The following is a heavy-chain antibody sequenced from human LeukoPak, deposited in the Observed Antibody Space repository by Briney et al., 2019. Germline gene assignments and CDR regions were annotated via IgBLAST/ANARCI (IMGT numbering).Heavy chain of an antibody. V-gene: IGHV1-69*13. CDR3: ARDRTGTTSPPDY. CDR1: GGTFSSYA. D-gene: IGHD1-7*01. J-gene: IGHJ4*02. Sequence: GASVKVSCKASGGTFSSYAISWVRQAPGQGLEWMGGIIPIFGTANYAQKFQGRVTITADESTSTAYMELSSLRSEDTAVYYCARDRTGTTSPPDYWGQGTLVTVSS. CDR2: IIPIFGTA.